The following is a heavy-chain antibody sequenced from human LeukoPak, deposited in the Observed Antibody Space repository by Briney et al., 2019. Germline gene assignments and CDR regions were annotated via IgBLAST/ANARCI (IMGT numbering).Heavy chain of an antibody. Sequence: GASVKVSCKASGGTFSSYTISWVRQAAGQGLEWMARIIPILGIANYAQKFQGRVTITADKSTSTAYMELSSLRSEDTAVYYCARGGTYYDFWSGYLSHNYFDYWGQGTLVTVSS. CDR1: GGTFSSYT. CDR3: ARGGTYYDFWSGYLSHNYFDY. CDR2: IIPILGIA. D-gene: IGHD3-3*01. V-gene: IGHV1-69*02. J-gene: IGHJ4*02.